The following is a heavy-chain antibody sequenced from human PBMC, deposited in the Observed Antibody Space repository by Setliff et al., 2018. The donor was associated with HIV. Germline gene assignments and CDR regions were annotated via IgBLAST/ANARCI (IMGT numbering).Heavy chain of an antibody. CDR1: GGSISSGGYY. CDR3: VRERRRSPLSYGLDV. J-gene: IGHJ6*02. CDR2: IYYNGRT. V-gene: IGHV4-31*03. Sequence: PSETLSLTCTVSGGSISSGGYYWNWIRQYPVKGLEWIGHIYYNGRTLCNPAPGTRLNMSVDTSENQFSLHLNSVTAADTAVYYCVRERRRSPLSYGLDVWGQGTTVTVSS.